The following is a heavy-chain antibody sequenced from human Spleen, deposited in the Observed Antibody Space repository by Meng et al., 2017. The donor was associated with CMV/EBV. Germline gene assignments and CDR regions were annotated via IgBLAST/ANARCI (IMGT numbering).Heavy chain of an antibody. CDR2: ISAYNGNT. Sequence: ASVKVSCKASGYTFTSYGISWVRQAPGQGLEWMGWISAYNGNTNYAQKLQGRVTMTTDTSTSTAYMELRSLRSDDTAVYYCARDLTRSGYDSGRYYFDYWGQGTLVTDSS. CDR1: GYTFTSYG. J-gene: IGHJ4*02. D-gene: IGHD5-12*01. V-gene: IGHV1-18*01. CDR3: ARDLTRSGYDSGRYYFDY.